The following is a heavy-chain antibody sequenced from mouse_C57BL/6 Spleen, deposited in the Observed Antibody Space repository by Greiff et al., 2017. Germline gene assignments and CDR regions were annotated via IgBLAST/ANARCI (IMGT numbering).Heavy chain of an antibody. CDR2: IWSGGST. J-gene: IGHJ1*03. CDR1: GFSLTSYG. V-gene: IGHV2-2*01. D-gene: IGHD4-1*01. CDR3: ARRSWDGNWYFDV. Sequence: VQLVESGPGLVQPSQSLSITCTVSGFSLTSYGVHWVRQSPGKGLEWLGVIWSGGSTDYNAAFISRLSISKDNSKSQVFFKMNSLQADDTAIYYCARRSWDGNWYFDVWGTGTTVTVSS.